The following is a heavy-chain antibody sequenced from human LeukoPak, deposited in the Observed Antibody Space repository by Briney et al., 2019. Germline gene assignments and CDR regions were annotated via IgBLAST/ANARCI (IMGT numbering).Heavy chain of an antibody. CDR3: AKQLGYCSDGSCYFPY. D-gene: IGHD2-15*01. CDR2: IIPIFGTA. Sequence: SVKVSCKASGGTFSSYAISWVRQAPGQGLEWMGGIIPIFGTANYAQKFQGRVTITADESTSTAYMELSSLRSEDTAVYYCAKQLGYCSDGSCYFPYWGQGTLVTVSS. CDR1: GGTFSSYA. J-gene: IGHJ4*02. V-gene: IGHV1-69*01.